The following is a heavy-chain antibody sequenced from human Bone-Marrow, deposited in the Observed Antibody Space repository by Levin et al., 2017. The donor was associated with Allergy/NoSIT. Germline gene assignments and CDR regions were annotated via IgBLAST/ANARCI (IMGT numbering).Heavy chain of an antibody. D-gene: IGHD3-3*01. Sequence: AGGSLRLSCAASGFTFSSYSMNWVRQAPGKGLEWVSSISSSSSYIYYADSVKGRFTISRDNAKNSLYLQMNSLRAEDTAVYYCAREGRFWSGPEGPNDAFDIWGQGTMVTVSS. J-gene: IGHJ3*02. CDR3: AREGRFWSGPEGPNDAFDI. CDR2: ISSSSSYI. V-gene: IGHV3-21*01. CDR1: GFTFSSYS.